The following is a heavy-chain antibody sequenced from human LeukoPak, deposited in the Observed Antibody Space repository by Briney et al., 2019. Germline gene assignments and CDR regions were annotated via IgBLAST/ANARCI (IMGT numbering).Heavy chain of an antibody. CDR1: QFTFSSYS. CDR2: INRGATHI. Sequence: GGSLTLSCAASQFTFSSYSMNWVRQAPGKGLEWVSSINRGATHIYYAESLRGRFIISRDDAKNSLYLQMNSLRAEDTAVYYCVRLRRNSDSSGYYYYYDYWGQGTLVTVSS. D-gene: IGHD3-22*01. V-gene: IGHV3-21*01. J-gene: IGHJ4*02. CDR3: VRLRRNSDSSGYYYYYDY.